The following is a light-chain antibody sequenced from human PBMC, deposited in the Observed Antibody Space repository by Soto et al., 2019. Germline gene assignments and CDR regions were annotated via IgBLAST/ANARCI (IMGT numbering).Light chain of an antibody. V-gene: IGKV3D-15*01. CDR1: QTVSSTY. J-gene: IGKJ2*01. Sequence: EIAMTQSPATLSVSPGERATLSCRASQTVSSTYLAWCQQRPGQAPRLLIYGASTRAPGVPARFSGSGSETDFTLTISNLQSEDCAVYYCQHYNNWPPYTFGQGTKGDIK. CDR3: QHYNNWPPYT. CDR2: GAS.